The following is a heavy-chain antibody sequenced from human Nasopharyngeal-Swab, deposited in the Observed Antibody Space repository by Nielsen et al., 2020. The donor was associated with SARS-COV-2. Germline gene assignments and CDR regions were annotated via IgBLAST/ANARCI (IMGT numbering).Heavy chain of an antibody. Sequence: GESLKISCAASGFTFSSYSMNWVRQAPGKGLEWVSSITSSSYIYYADAMKGRFTISRDNAKNSLYLQMNSLSAEDTAVYYCARGTEYSSSWYLAPTLFDYWGQGTLVTVSS. J-gene: IGHJ4*02. D-gene: IGHD6-13*01. CDR1: GFTFSSYS. V-gene: IGHV3-21*01. CDR2: ITSSSYI. CDR3: ARGTEYSSSWYLAPTLFDY.